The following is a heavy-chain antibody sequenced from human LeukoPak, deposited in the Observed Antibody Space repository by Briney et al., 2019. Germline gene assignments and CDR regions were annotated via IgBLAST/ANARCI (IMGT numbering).Heavy chain of an antibody. J-gene: IGHJ4*02. V-gene: IGHV1-69*06. CDR3: ARGVSGWYFTLFDY. CDR2: IIPIFGTA. CDR1: GGTFSSYA. D-gene: IGHD6-19*01. Sequence: SVKVSCKASGGTFSSYAISWVRQAPGQGLEWMGGIIPIFGTAKYAQKFQGRVTITADKSTSTAYMELSSLRSEDTAVYYCARGVSGWYFTLFDYWGQGTLVTVSS.